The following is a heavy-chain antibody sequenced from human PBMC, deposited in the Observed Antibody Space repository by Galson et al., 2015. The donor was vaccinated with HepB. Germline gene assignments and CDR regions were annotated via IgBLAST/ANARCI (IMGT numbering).Heavy chain of an antibody. V-gene: IGHV3-48*02. CDR1: GFTFSSYS. D-gene: IGHD6-19*01. CDR2: ISSSRSTI. Sequence: SLRLSCAASGFTFSSYSMNWVRQAPGKGLEWVSYISSSRSTIYYADSVKGRFTISRDNAKNSLYLQMNSLRDEDTAVYYCARDFSLAAGPTTLFYWGQGTLVTVSS. CDR3: ARDFSLAAGPTTLFY. J-gene: IGHJ4*02.